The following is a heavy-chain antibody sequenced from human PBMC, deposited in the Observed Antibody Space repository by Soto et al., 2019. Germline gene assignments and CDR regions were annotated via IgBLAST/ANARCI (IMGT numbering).Heavy chain of an antibody. Sequence: QVQLVESGGGVVQPGRSLRLSCVVSGFTFNNYGMHWVRQAPGKGLEWLAVISYEGSRKFYSDSVRGRFTISRDSSNTLYLQMKSLRPDDTAIYYCARDIQALLIPNYYFDFWGQGTLVTVSS. V-gene: IGHV3-30*03. D-gene: IGHD2-15*01. CDR3: ARDIQALLIPNYYFDF. CDR1: GFTFNNYG. J-gene: IGHJ4*02. CDR2: ISYEGSRK.